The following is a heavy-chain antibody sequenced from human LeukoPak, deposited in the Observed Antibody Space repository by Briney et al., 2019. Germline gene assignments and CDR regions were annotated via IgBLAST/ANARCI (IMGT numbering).Heavy chain of an antibody. D-gene: IGHD2-15*01. V-gene: IGHV3-64D*09. Sequence: PGGSLRLSCAASGFTFSSYAMHWVRQAPGKGLEYVSAISDCGGSTYYADSVKGRFTISRDNSKNTLYLQMSSLRAEDTAVYFCVRGYSFGPYGMDVWGQGTTVTVSS. CDR1: GFTFSSYA. CDR3: VRGYSFGPYGMDV. J-gene: IGHJ6*02. CDR2: ISDCGGST.